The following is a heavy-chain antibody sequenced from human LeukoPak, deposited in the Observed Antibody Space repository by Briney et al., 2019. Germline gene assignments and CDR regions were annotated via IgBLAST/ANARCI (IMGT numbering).Heavy chain of an antibody. CDR3: ARAYQPLGGLSLPDY. CDR2: INTNTGNP. CDR1: GYTFTSYT. J-gene: IGHJ4*02. V-gene: IGHV7-4-1*02. Sequence: SVKVSCKASGYTFTSYTMNWVRQAPGQGLEWMGWINTNTGNPTYAQGFTGRFVFSLDTSVSTAYLLISSLKAEDTAVYYCARAYQPLGGLSLPDYWGQGTLVTVSS. D-gene: IGHD3-16*02.